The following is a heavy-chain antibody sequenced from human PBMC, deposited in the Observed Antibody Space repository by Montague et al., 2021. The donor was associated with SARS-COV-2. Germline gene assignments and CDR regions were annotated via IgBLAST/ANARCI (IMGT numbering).Heavy chain of an antibody. CDR3: ARDRVPPDYGDASDR. CDR2: ITYDGIDK. D-gene: IGHD4/OR15-4a*01. Sequence: SLRLSCAASGFIFSNFAFHWVRQAPGKGLEWVAIITYDGIDKFYADSVKGRFTISRDNSKNTLYLRLNSLTPEDTAVYYCARDRVPPDYGDASDRWGRGTLVNVSS. V-gene: IGHV3-30*04. J-gene: IGHJ3*01. CDR1: GFIFSNFA.